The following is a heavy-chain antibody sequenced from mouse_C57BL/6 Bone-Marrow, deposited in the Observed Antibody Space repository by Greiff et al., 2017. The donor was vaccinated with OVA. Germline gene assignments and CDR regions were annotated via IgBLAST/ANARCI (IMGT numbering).Heavy chain of an antibody. CDR3: APDWEGAY. Sequence: LQESGPELVKPGASVKISCKASGYAFSSSWMNWVKQRPGKGLEWIGRIYSGDGDTNYNGKFKGKATLTADKSSSTAYMQLSSLTSEDSAVYFCAPDWEGAYWGQGTLVTVSA. CDR2: IYSGDGDT. V-gene: IGHV1-82*01. D-gene: IGHD4-1*01. CDR1: GYAFSSSW. J-gene: IGHJ3*01.